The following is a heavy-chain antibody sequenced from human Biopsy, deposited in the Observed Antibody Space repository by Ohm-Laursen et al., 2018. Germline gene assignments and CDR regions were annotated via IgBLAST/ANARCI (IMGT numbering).Heavy chain of an antibody. V-gene: IGHV1-24*01. Sequence: ASVKVSCKASGYNFRGYHLHWVRQAPGRGLEWMGGFAPENGKTIYAQKFQGRVTMTEDTSTDTAYMELSSLRSEDTAVYYCCCRSSFGVVIRSNKYYYYGMDVWGQGTTVSVSS. D-gene: IGHD3-3*01. J-gene: IGHJ6*02. CDR2: FAPENGKT. CDR3: CCRSSFGVVIRSNKYYYYGMDV. CDR1: GYNFRGYH.